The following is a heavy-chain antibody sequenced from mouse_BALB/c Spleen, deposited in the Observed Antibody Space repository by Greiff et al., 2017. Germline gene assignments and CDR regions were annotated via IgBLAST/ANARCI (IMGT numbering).Heavy chain of an antibody. Sequence: VQLQQSGAELVKPGALVKLSCTASGFNIKDSYMHWVKQRPEQGLEWIGRIDPENGNTKYDPKFQGKATITADTSSNTAYLQLSSLTSEDTAVYYCAPYKTDRAFAYWGQGTLVTVSA. CDR1: GFNIKDSY. J-gene: IGHJ3*01. CDR2: IDPENGNT. CDR3: APYKTDRAFAY. V-gene: IGHV14-3*02. D-gene: IGHD3-2*01.